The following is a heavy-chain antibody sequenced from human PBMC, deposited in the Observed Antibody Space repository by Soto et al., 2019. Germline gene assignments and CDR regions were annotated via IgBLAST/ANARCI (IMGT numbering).Heavy chain of an antibody. Sequence: DPLSLTFTVSGGSIRSISHYWGWIRQPPGKGLEWIGTIYYSGSTYYNPSLKNRVTISIDTSKNQFSVKLSSVTAADTAVYYCARPLYASWTVPFDXWGQATRVPGS. CDR2: IYYSGST. V-gene: IGHV4-39*01. CDR3: ARPLYASWTVPFDX. D-gene: IGHD2-2*01. J-gene: IGHJ4*02. CDR1: GGSIRSISHY.